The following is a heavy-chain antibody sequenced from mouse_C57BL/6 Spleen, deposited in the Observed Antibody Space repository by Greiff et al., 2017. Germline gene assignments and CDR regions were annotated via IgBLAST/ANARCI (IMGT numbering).Heavy chain of an antibody. D-gene: IGHD5-1*01. CDR2: IEPNSGGT. V-gene: IGHV1-72*01. CDR1: GYTFTSYW. CDR3: AIDLSLYAMDY. J-gene: IGHJ4*01. Sequence: QVQLKQPGAELVKPGASVKLSCKASGYTFTSYWMHWVKQRPGRGLEWIGRIEPNSGGTKYNEKFKSKATLTVDKPSSTAYMQLSSLTSEDSAVYYCAIDLSLYAMDYWGQGTSVTVSS.